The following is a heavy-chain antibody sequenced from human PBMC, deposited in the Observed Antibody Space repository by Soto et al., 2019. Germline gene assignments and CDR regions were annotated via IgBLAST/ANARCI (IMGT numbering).Heavy chain of an antibody. V-gene: IGHV1-18*01. D-gene: IGHD2-2*01. Sequence: ASVKVCGKAYGYTVTSYGISWVRQAPGQGLEWMGWISAYNGNTNYAQKLQGRVTMTTDTSTSTAYMELRSLRSDDTAVYYCARVLGYCSSTSCYRGDYWGQGTLVTVSS. CDR3: ARVLGYCSSTSCYRGDY. CDR2: ISAYNGNT. CDR1: GYTVTSYG. J-gene: IGHJ4*02.